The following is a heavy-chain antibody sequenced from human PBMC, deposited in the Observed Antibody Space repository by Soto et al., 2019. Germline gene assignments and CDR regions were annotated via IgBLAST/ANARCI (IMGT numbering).Heavy chain of an antibody. J-gene: IGHJ4*02. CDR3: ARDGGSNWFYLDY. CDR1: GYTFTDYA. CDR2: INDANGNT. D-gene: IGHD6-13*01. Sequence: QVQLVQSGAEERKPGASVKVSCKASGYTFTDYAIHWVRQAPGQRLEWMGWINDANGNTKYSQKFQGRITISRDTSARTAYLELSTLRSEDTAIYYCARDGGSNWFYLDYWGQGTLVTVSS. V-gene: IGHV1-3*05.